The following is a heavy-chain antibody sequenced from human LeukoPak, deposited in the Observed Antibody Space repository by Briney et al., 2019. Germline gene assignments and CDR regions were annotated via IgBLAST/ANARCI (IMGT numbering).Heavy chain of an antibody. Sequence: GASVKVSCKASGYTFTSYGISWVRQAPGQGLEWMGWISAYNGNTNYAQKLQGRVTITTDTSTSTAYMELRSLRSDDTAVYYCARDALMIVVVNYENYFDYWGQGTLVTVSS. D-gene: IGHD3-22*01. CDR2: ISAYNGNT. CDR1: GYTFTSYG. CDR3: ARDALMIVVVNYENYFDY. V-gene: IGHV1-18*01. J-gene: IGHJ4*02.